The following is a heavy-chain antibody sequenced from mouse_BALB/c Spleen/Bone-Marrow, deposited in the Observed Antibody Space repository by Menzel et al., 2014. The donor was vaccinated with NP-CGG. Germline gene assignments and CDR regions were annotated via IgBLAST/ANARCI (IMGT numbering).Heavy chain of an antibody. Sequence: VQLQQSGSVLVRPGASVKLSCKASGYTFTNSWIHWAKQRPGQGLEWIGEIHPNSGNTNYNEKFKGKVTLTADISSGTAYVDLSSLTSEDSAVYYCARHHRYAYYFDYWGQGTTLTVSS. CDR1: GYTFTNSW. CDR3: ARHHRYAYYFDY. D-gene: IGHD2-14*01. V-gene: IGHV1S130*01. CDR2: IHPNSGNT. J-gene: IGHJ2*01.